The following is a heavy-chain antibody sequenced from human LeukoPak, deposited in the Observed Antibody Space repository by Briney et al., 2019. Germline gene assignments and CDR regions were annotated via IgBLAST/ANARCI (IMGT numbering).Heavy chain of an antibody. CDR2: ISGSGSTP. J-gene: IGHJ4*02. V-gene: IGHV3-23*01. CDR3: AKGRRGYFGNSFDY. Sequence: GGSLRLSCAASGFTFSSYAMSWVRQAPGKGLQWVSIISGSGSTPNYAGSVKGRFTLSRDNSNSTLYLQMNSLRAEDTAVYYCAKGRRGYFGNSFDYWGQGTLVTVSS. CDR1: GFTFSSYA. D-gene: IGHD3-10*01.